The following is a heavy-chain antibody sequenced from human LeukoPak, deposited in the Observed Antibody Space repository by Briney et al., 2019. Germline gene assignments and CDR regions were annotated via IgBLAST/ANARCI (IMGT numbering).Heavy chain of an antibody. V-gene: IGHV3-21*01. D-gene: IGHD6-19*01. J-gene: IGHJ6*02. CDR2: ISSSSSYI. CDR3: ARGQWLVSSYYYYGMDV. CDR1: GFTFSSYS. Sequence: GRSLRLSCAASGFTFSSYSMNWVRQAPGKGLEWVSSISSSSSYIYYADSVKGRFTISRDNAKNSLYLQMNSLRAEDTAVYYCARGQWLVSSYYYYGMDVWGQGTTVTVSS.